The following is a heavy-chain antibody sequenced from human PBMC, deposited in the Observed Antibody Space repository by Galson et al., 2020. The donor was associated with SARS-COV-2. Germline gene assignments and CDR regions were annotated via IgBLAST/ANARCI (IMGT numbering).Heavy chain of an antibody. Sequence: SETLSLTCAVYGGSFSGYYWSWIRQPPGKGLEWIGEINHSGSTNYNPSLKSRVTISVDTSKNQFSLKLSSVTAADTAVYYCARGDMGNDYFDYWGQGTLVTVSS. J-gene: IGHJ4*02. V-gene: IGHV4-34*01. CDR2: INHSGST. CDR3: ARGDMGNDYFDY. CDR1: GGSFSGYY. D-gene: IGHD7-27*01.